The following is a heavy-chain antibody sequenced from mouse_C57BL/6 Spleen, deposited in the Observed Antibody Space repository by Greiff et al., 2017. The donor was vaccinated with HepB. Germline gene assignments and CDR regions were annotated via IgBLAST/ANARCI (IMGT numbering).Heavy chain of an antibody. J-gene: IGHJ4*01. V-gene: IGHV3-6*01. CDR3: ARRFSD. CDR2: ISYDGSN. CDR1: GYSITSGYY. D-gene: IGHD3-2*02. Sequence: EVKLMESGPGLVKPSQSLSLTCSVTGYSITSGYYWNWIRQFPGNKLEWMGYISYDGSNNYNPSLKNRISITRDTSKNQFFLKLNSVTTEDTATYYCARRFSDWGQGTSVTVSS.